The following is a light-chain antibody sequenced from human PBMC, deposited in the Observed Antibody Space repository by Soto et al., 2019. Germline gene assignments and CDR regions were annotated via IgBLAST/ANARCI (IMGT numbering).Light chain of an antibody. Sequence: EVVMTQSPATLSVSPWERATLSCRASQSVGNNLAWYQQKPGQAPRLLIYGAYTRATGIPARFSGSGSGTDFTLTISGQEPEDFAVYYCQQYGSYFGQGTRLEIK. J-gene: IGKJ5*01. CDR2: GAY. CDR3: QQYGSY. V-gene: IGKV3-15*01. CDR1: QSVGNN.